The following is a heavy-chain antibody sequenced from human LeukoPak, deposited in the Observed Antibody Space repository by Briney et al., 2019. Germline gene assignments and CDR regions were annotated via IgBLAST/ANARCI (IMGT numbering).Heavy chain of an antibody. Sequence: PGRSLRLSCAASGFTFSSFAMHWVRQAPGKGLEWVSAISGSGGSTYYADSVKGRFTISRDNSKNTLYLQMNSLRAEDTAVYYCAKFLDGSFDYWGQGTLVTVSS. CDR1: GFTFSSFA. D-gene: IGHD5-24*01. CDR3: AKFLDGSFDY. CDR2: ISGSGGST. J-gene: IGHJ4*02. V-gene: IGHV3-23*01.